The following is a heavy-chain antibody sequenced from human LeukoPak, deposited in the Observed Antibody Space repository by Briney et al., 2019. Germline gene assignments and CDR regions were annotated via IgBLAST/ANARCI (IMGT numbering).Heavy chain of an antibody. D-gene: IGHD1-26*01. Sequence: PGGSLRLSCAASGFTFSSYGMHWVRQAPGKGLEWVALIRYDGSNKYYADSVKGRFTISRDNSRDTLYLQMISLRAEDTAVYYCAKSAVGATLGDYWGQGTPVTVSS. CDR1: GFTFSSYG. J-gene: IGHJ4*02. CDR3: AKSAVGATLGDY. CDR2: IRYDGSNK. V-gene: IGHV3-30*02.